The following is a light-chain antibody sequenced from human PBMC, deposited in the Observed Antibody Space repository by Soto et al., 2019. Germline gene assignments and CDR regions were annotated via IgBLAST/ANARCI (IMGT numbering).Light chain of an antibody. V-gene: IGKV3-11*01. CDR2: DAS. Sequence: EIVLTHSPGTLSVSPCERATLSFSASQSVSSNLAWHQQKPGQAPRILMYDASTRATGVPARFSGSGSGTDFTLTISSLESEDFAVYYCQVRSTWPRVTFGPGTKVDIK. CDR3: QVRSTWPRVT. CDR1: QSVSSN. J-gene: IGKJ3*01.